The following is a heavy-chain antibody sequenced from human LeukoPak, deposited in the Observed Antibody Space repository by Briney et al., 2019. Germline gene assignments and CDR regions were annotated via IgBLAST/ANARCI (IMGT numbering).Heavy chain of an antibody. D-gene: IGHD6-13*01. CDR2: ISYDGSNK. V-gene: IGHV3-30*03. J-gene: IGHJ4*02. CDR3: ARDRYSMGGRNILDY. CDR1: GFTFSSYG. Sequence: GRSLRLSCAASGFTFSSYGMHWVRQAPGKGLEWVAVISYDGSNKYYADSVKGRFTISRDNSKNTLYLQMNSLRAEDTAVYYCARDRYSMGGRNILDYWGQGTLVTVSS.